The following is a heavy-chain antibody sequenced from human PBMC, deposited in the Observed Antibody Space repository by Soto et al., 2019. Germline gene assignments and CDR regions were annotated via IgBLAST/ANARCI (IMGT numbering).Heavy chain of an antibody. CDR2: ISYDGSNK. J-gene: IGHJ6*02. V-gene: IGHV3-30-3*01. CDR1: GFTFSSYA. CDR3: SRDTVRGYYGMDV. D-gene: IGHD4-4*01. Sequence: GGSLRLSCAASGFTFSSYAMHWVRQAPGKGMEWVAVISYDGSNKYYADSVKGRFTISRDNSKNPLYLPMNSLRAADTAVYYCSRDTVRGYYGMDVWGQGTTVTVSS.